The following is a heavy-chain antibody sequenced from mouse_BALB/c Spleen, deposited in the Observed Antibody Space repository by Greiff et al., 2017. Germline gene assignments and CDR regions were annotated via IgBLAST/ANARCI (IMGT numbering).Heavy chain of an antibody. CDR1: GFTFSSYT. V-gene: IGHV5-12-2*01. CDR3: ARYEYDGGYAMDY. CDR2: ISNGGGST. Sequence: EVKVVESGGGLVQPGGSLKLSCAASGFTFSSYTMSWVRQTPEKRLEWVAYISNGGGSTYYSDTVQGRFIISRDNAKNTLYLQMSSMKSEDTAMYYCARYEYDGGYAMDYWGQGTSVTVSS. D-gene: IGHD2-4*01. J-gene: IGHJ4*01.